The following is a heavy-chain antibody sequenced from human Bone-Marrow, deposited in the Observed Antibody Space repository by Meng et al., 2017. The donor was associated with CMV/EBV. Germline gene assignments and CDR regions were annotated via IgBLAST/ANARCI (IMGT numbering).Heavy chain of an antibody. V-gene: IGHV1-2*02. Sequence: ASVKVSCKASGYTFTGYYMHWVRQAPGQGLEWMGWINPNSGGTNYAQKFQGRVTMTRDTSISTAYMELSRLRSEDTAVYYCASPDTGTHPGYYYGMDVWGQGTTVTVSS. CDR2: INPNSGGT. CDR3: ASPDTGTHPGYYYGMDV. CDR1: GYTFTGYY. J-gene: IGHJ6*02. D-gene: IGHD1-1*01.